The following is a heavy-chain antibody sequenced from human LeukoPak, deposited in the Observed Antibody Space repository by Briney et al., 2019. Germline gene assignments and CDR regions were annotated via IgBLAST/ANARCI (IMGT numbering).Heavy chain of an antibody. V-gene: IGHV3-30*02. Sequence: GGSLRLACAASGFTFSSYGMHWVRQAPGKGLEWVAFIRYDGSNKYYADSVKGRFTISRDNSKTTLYLQMNSLRAEDTAVYYCAEGGDCGGNSKVYYFDYWGQGTLVTVSS. D-gene: IGHD4-23*01. CDR3: AEGGDCGGNSKVYYFDY. CDR2: IRYDGSNK. J-gene: IGHJ4*02. CDR1: GFTFSSYG.